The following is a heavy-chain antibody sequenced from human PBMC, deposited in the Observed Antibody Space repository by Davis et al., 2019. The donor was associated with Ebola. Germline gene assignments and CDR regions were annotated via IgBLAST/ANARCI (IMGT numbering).Heavy chain of an antibody. J-gene: IGHJ6*03. Sequence: PSETLSLTCTVSGGSTSSYHWSWIRQHPGKGLEWIGYIYYSGSTNYNPSLKSRVTISVDTSKNQFSLKLSSVTAADTAVYYCARVGAARSYYYYYMGVWGKGTTVTVSS. CDR2: IYYSGST. V-gene: IGHV4-59*01. CDR3: ARVGAARSYYYYYMGV. D-gene: IGHD6-6*01. CDR1: GGSTSSYH.